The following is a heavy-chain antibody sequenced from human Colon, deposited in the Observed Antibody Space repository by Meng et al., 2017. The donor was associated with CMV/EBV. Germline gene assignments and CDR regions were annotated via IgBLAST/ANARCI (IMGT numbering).Heavy chain of an antibody. CDR2: IYPGDSDT. CDR3: ARPKFEYSTYYFDY. V-gene: IGHV5-51*01. CDR1: GYIFTTYW. J-gene: IGHJ4*02. D-gene: IGHD6-6*01. Sequence: GGSLRLSCQASGYIFTTYWIAWVRQVPGKGLEWMGIIYPGDSDTRYSPSFQGQVTISADKSISTAYLQWSSLKASDTAMYYCARPKFEYSTYYFDYWGQGTLVTVSS.